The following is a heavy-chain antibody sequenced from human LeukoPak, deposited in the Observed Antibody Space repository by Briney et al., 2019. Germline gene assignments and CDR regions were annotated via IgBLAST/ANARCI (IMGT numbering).Heavy chain of an antibody. CDR1: GLTVSSSSNY. D-gene: IGHD5-18*01. CDR3: TTELIQLFEF. J-gene: IGHJ4*02. V-gene: IGHV3-15*01. CDR2: IKSKTDGGTA. Sequence: GGSLRLSCAASGLTVSSSSNYMSWLRQAPGKGLEWVGRIKSKTDGGTAEYTAPVRSRFTISRDDAKNTLYLQMNSLKTEDTAVYYCTTELIQLFEFWGQATLLTVSS.